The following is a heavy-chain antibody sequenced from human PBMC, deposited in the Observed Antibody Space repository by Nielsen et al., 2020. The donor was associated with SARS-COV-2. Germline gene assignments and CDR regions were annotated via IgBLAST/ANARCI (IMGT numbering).Heavy chain of an antibody. V-gene: IGHV3-48*02. Sequence: GESLKISCAASGFTFSSYSMNWVRQAPGKGLEWVSYISSSSSTIYYADSVKGRFTISRDNAKNSLYLQMNSLRDEDTAVYYCAREARGWFGGEYFQHWGQGTLVTISS. CDR3: AREARGWFGGEYFQH. CDR2: ISSSSSTI. J-gene: IGHJ1*01. D-gene: IGHD3-10*01. CDR1: GFTFSSYS.